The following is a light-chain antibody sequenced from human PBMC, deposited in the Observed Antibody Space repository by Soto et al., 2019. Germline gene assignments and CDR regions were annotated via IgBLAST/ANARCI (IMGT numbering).Light chain of an antibody. CDR3: QQYNSYSSMST. J-gene: IGKJ2*01. V-gene: IGKV1-5*01. Sequence: DIPMTQSPSTLSASVGDRVTITCRASQSISSWLAWYQQKPGKAPKLLIYDASSLESGVPSRFSGSGSGTEFPLTISSLQPDDFATYYCQQYNSYSSMSTFGQGTKLEIK. CDR1: QSISSW. CDR2: DAS.